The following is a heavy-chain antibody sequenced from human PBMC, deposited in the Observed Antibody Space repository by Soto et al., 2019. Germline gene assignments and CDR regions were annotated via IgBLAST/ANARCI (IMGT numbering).Heavy chain of an antibody. CDR2: IYHSGST. CDR3: ARTQGYGDSPFDY. V-gene: IGHV4-4*02. CDR1: GGSISSSNW. J-gene: IGHJ4*02. Sequence: SETLSLTCAVSGGSISSSNWWSWVRQPPGKGLEWIGEIYHSGSTNYNPSLKSRVTILVDKSKNQLSLKLSSVTAADTAVYYCARTQGYGDSPFDYWGQGTLVTVSS. D-gene: IGHD4-17*01.